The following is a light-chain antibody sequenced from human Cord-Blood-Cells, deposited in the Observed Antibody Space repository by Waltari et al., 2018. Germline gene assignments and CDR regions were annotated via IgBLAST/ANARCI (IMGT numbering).Light chain of an antibody. CDR1: QSIRSY. Sequence: DIQMTQSPSSLSASVGDRVPITCRASQSIRSYLNWYPQKPGKAPQLLNYAASSLQSGVPSRFSGRGSGTDCTLPISSLQPEDFATYYCQQSYSTPYTVGQGTKLEIK. CDR2: AAS. V-gene: IGKV1-39*01. J-gene: IGKJ2*01. CDR3: QQSYSTPYT.